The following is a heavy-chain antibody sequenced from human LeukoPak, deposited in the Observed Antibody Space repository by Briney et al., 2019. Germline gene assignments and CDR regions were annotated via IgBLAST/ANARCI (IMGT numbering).Heavy chain of an antibody. J-gene: IGHJ4*02. Sequence: GGSLRLSCAASGFTFSSYAMHWVRQAPGKGLEYVSAISSNGGSTYYANSVKGRFTISRDNSKNTLYLQMGSLRAEDMAVYYCARGFPGYDILTGPRDYWGQGTLVTVSS. CDR3: ARGFPGYDILTGPRDY. CDR2: ISSNGGST. CDR1: GFTFSSYA. D-gene: IGHD3-9*01. V-gene: IGHV3-64*01.